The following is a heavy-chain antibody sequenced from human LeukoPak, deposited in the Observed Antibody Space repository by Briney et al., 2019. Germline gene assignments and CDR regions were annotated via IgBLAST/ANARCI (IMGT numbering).Heavy chain of an antibody. CDR3: ARGRRSSGWTRWFDP. CDR1: GGSFSGYY. V-gene: IGHV4-34*01. D-gene: IGHD6-19*01. J-gene: IGHJ5*02. Sequence: SETLSLTCAVYGGSFSGYYWSWIRQPPGKGLEWIGEINHSGSTNYNPSLKSRVTISADTSKNQFSLKLSSVTAADTAVYYCARGRRSSGWTRWFDPWGQGTLVTVSS. CDR2: INHSGST.